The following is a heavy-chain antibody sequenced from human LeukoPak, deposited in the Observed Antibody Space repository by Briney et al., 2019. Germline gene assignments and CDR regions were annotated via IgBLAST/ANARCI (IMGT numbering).Heavy chain of an antibody. CDR3: ASSDYGDYYFDY. Sequence: SETLSLTCTVSGGSISSYYWSSIRQPPGKGLEWIGYIYYSGSTNYNPSLKSRVTISVDTSKNQFSLKLSSVTAADTAVYYCASSDYGDYYFDYWGQGTLVTVSS. J-gene: IGHJ4*02. D-gene: IGHD4-17*01. V-gene: IGHV4-59*01. CDR2: IYYSGST. CDR1: GGSISSYY.